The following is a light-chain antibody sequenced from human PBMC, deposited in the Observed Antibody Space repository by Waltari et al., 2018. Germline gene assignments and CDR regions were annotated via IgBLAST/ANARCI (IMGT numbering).Light chain of an antibody. Sequence: EVVLTQSPATLSLSPGERATLSCWASQSVSVNLAWYQQRPGQAPRLLIYSASTRATGIPARFSGSGSGTEFTLTISSLESEDFAVYYCQQSHNWPPLTFGGGTKVEIK. V-gene: IGKV3-15*01. J-gene: IGKJ4*01. CDR3: QQSHNWPPLT. CDR1: QSVSVN. CDR2: SAS.